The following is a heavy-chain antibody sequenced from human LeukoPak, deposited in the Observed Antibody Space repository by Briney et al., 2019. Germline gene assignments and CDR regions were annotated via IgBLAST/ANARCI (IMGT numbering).Heavy chain of an antibody. J-gene: IGHJ4*02. V-gene: IGHV3-53*01. Sequence: GGSLRLSCAASGLTVSGNYMTWVRQAPGKGLEWVSTIYTDGGTYYADSVKGRFTISRDESNNILYLQRNSLRGDDTAVYYCATRRRLSDYWGQGTLVTVSS. CDR3: ATRRRLSDY. CDR2: IYTDGGT. D-gene: IGHD2/OR15-2a*01. CDR1: GLTVSGNY.